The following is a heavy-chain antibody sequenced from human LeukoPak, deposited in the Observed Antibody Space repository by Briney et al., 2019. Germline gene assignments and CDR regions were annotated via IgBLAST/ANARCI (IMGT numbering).Heavy chain of an antibody. CDR3: AKASYDFWSGYYTP. V-gene: IGHV3-23*01. J-gene: IGHJ5*02. CDR1: GGSFSGYY. D-gene: IGHD3-3*01. CDR2: ISGSGGST. Sequence: PSETLSLTCAVYGGSFSGYYWSWVRQAPGKGLEWVSAISGSGGSTYYADSVKGRCTISRDNSKNTLYLQMNSLRAEDTAVYYCAKASYDFWSGYYTPWGQGTLVTVSS.